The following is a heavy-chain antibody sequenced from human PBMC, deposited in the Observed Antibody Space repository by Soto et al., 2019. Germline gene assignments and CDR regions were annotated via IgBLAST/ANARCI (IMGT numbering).Heavy chain of an antibody. CDR1: GFTFSSYA. V-gene: IGHV3-23*01. Sequence: PGGSLRLSCEASGFTFSSYAMSWVRQAPGKGLEWVSGISGGGSTTYYADSVKGRFTISRDNSKNTLYLQMNSLRAEDTAVYYCAKALPDDYGDYDYWGQGTLVTVSS. J-gene: IGHJ4*02. CDR2: ISGGGSTT. CDR3: AKALPDDYGDYDY. D-gene: IGHD4-17*01.